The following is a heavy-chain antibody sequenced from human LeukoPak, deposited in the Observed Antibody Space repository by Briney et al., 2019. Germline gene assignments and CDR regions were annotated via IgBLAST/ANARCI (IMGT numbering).Heavy chain of an antibody. CDR3: ASSGRDGYNQNAFDI. V-gene: IGHV1-69*01. D-gene: IGHD5-24*01. CDR1: GGTFSSYA. CDR2: IIPIFGTA. Sequence: GSSVKVSCKASGGTFSSYAISWVRQAPGQGLEWMGGIIPIFGTANYAQKFQGRVTITADESTSTAYMELSSLRSEDTAVYYCASSGRDGYNQNAFDIWGQGTMVTASS. J-gene: IGHJ3*02.